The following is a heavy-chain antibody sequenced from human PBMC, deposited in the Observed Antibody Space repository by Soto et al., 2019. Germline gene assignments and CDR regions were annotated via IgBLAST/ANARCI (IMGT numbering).Heavy chain of an antibody. CDR3: SSDNGRLDVGYYYDMDV. CDR2: IYYSGYT. CDR1: GGSISSSSYY. Sequence: SETLSLTCTVSGGSISSSSYYWGWIRQPPGKGLEWIGSIYYSGYTYYNPSLKSRVTISVDTSKNQFSLKLSSVTAADTAVYYCSSDNGRLDVGYYYDMDVWGQGTTVTVSS. V-gene: IGHV4-39*01. J-gene: IGHJ6*02. D-gene: IGHD1-20*01.